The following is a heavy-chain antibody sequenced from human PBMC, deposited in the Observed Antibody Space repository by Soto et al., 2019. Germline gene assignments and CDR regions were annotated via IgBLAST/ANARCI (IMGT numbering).Heavy chain of an antibody. CDR3: ARDAPPADY. V-gene: IGHV1-18*01. J-gene: IGHJ4*02. CDR1: GYTFTSYH. CDR2: ISAYNGNT. Sequence: QVQLVQSGAEVKKPGASVKVSCKASGYTFTSYHINWVRQAPGQGLEWMGWISAYNGNTNYAQKLPGRVTMTTDTPTSTAYMELRSLSSDDTAVYYCARDAPPADYWGQGTLVTVSS.